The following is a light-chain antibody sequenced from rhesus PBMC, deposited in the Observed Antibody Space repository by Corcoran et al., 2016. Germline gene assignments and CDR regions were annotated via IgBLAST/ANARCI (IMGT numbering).Light chain of an antibody. J-gene: IGKJ1*01. Sequence: QVILTQSPATLSLSPGERATLSCRASQSVGSSLAWYQQKPGQAPRLLIYDSSNRANGIPDRFSGRWLGTEFSLTISSLQPEDFVVYYCQKYRTSPWTFGQGTKVEIK. CDR2: DSS. CDR3: QKYRTSPWT. V-gene: IGKV3-53*01. CDR1: QSVGSS.